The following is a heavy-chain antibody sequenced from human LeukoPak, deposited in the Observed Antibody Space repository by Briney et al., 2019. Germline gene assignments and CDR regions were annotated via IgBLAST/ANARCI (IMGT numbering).Heavy chain of an antibody. CDR2: ISYSGGT. CDR1: GGSIAVYY. J-gene: IGHJ4*02. V-gene: IGHV4-59*12. Sequence: SETLSLTCSVSGGSIAVYYWNGIRQSPGKGLGWVGSISYSGGTNYNPSLKSRVTISIDTSKNPLALKVSSVIAADTGMYYCARGGSRSYTSSTLDYWGQGTLGTVSS. CDR3: ARGGSRSYTSSTLDY. D-gene: IGHD6-6*01.